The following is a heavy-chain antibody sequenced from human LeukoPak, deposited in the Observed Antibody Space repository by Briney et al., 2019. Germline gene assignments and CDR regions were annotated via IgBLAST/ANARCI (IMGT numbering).Heavy chain of an antibody. D-gene: IGHD2-21*02. CDR2: IIPIFGTA. Sequence: SVKVSCKASGGTFSSYAISWVRQAPGQGLEWMGGIIPIFGTANYAQKFQGRVTITADESTSTAYMELSSLRSEDTAVYYCARTKCGSDCYFWRDAFDIWGQGTMVTVSS. CDR1: GGTFSSYA. CDR3: ARTKCGSDCYFWRDAFDI. V-gene: IGHV1-69*13. J-gene: IGHJ3*02.